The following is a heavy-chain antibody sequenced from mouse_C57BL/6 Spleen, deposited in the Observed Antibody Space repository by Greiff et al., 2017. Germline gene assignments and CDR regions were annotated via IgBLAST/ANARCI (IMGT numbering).Heavy chain of an antibody. Sequence: EVKLQESGPELVKPGASVKISCKASGYSFTGYYMNWVKQSPEKSLEWIGEINPSTGGTTYNQKFKAKATLTVDKSSSTAYMQLKSLTSEDSAVYYCGYYDYDRGYFDVWGTWTTVTVSS. V-gene: IGHV1-42*01. CDR3: GYYDYDRGYFDV. CDR2: INPSTGGT. CDR1: GYSFTGYY. D-gene: IGHD2-4*01. J-gene: IGHJ1*03.